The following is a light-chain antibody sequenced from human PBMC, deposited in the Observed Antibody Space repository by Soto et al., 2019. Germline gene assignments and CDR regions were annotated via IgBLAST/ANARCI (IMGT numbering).Light chain of an antibody. Sequence: PGERITLSCRASRSISTNLAWYQQKPGQAPRLLIYGASTLATGVPPRFSGRGSGTEFTLTISSLQSEDFAVYYCQPHNNWPVVTFGGGTKV. CDR2: GAS. V-gene: IGKV3-15*01. CDR1: RSISTN. J-gene: IGKJ4*01. CDR3: QPHNNWPVVT.